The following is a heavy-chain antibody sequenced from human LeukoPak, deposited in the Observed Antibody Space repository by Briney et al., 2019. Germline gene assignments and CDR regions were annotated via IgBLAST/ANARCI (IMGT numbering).Heavy chain of an antibody. J-gene: IGHJ4*02. V-gene: IGHV3-48*01. Sequence: GGSLRLSCAASGFTFSSYSMNRVRQAPGKGLEWVSYISSSSSTIYYADSVKGRFTISRDNAKNSLYLQMNSLRAEDTAVYYCARDHYDFWSGYYIFDYWGQGTLVTVSS. CDR2: ISSSSSTI. D-gene: IGHD3-3*01. CDR3: ARDHYDFWSGYYIFDY. CDR1: GFTFSSYS.